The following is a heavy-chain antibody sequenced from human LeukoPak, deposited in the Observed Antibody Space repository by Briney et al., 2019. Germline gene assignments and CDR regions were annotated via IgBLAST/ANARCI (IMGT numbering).Heavy chain of an antibody. CDR3: VKSYSSSWPAFDY. J-gene: IGHJ4*02. V-gene: IGHV3-64D*06. CDR2: ISSNGGST. Sequence: GGSLRLSCSASGFTFSSYAMHWVRQAPGKGLDYVSAISSNGGSTYYADSVKSRFTISRDNSKNTLYLQMSSLRAEDTAVYYCVKSYSSSWPAFDYWGQGTLVTVSS. D-gene: IGHD6-13*01. CDR1: GFTFSSYA.